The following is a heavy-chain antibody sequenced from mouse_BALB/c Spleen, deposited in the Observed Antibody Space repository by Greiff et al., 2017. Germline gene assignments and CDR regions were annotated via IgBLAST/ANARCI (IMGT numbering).Heavy chain of an antibody. CDR1: GYSITSDYA. CDR2: ISYSGST. Sequence: EVQLQESGPGLVKPSQSLSLTCTVTGYSITSDYAWNWIRQFPGNKLEWMGYISYSGSTSYNPSLKSRISITRDTSKNQFFLQLNSVTTEDTATYYCASTMITTWFAYWGQGTLVTVSA. D-gene: IGHD2-4*01. V-gene: IGHV3-2*02. J-gene: IGHJ3*01. CDR3: ASTMITTWFAY.